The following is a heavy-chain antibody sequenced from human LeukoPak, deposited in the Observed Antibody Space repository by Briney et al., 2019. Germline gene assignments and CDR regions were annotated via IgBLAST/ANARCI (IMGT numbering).Heavy chain of an antibody. CDR2: IIPIFGTA. D-gene: IGHD3-22*01. CDR3: ARSRKSYYYDSSGYQNDY. J-gene: IGHJ4*02. Sequence: GASVKVSCKASGGTFSSYAISWVRQAPGQGLEWMGRIIPIFGTANYARKFQGRVTITTDESTSTAYMELSSLRSEDTAVYYCARSRKSYYYDSSGYQNDYWGQGTLVTVSS. CDR1: GGTFSSYA. V-gene: IGHV1-69*05.